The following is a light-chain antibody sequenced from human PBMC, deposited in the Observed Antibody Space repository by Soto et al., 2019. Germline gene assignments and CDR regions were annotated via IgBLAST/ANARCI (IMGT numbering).Light chain of an antibody. J-gene: IGKJ5*01. V-gene: IGKV3-15*01. CDR3: QQYNNWPS. Sequence: EVVMTQSPAPLSVSPGGSATHSCRASQTVSRNLAWYQQRPGQAPRLLIYDISNRATGVPARFSGSGSETEFTLTIRSLRSEDFAVYFCQQYNNWPSFGQGTRLEN. CDR1: QTVSRN. CDR2: DIS.